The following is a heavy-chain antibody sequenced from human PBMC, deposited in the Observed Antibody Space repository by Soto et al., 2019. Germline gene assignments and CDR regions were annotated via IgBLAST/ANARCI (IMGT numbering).Heavy chain of an antibody. J-gene: IGHJ6*01. CDR2: IKPGRGSI. Sequence: ASVKVSCKASGYIFASYYLHWVRQAPGHELEWMGLIKPGRGSISYAEKFQGRLNMTRDTSTSTVYMELSSLTSEDTAVYYCARARTSTSSFGYYYYYRMDFRAQGTTDTVSS. CDR3: ARARTSTSSFGYYYYYRMDF. D-gene: IGHD2-2*01. CDR1: GYIFASYY. V-gene: IGHV1-46*01.